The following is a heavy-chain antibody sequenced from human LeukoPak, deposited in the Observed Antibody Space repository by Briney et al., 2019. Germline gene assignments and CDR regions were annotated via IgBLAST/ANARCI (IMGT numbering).Heavy chain of an antibody. CDR2: ISGSGDST. CDR3: AKGRDYRVNSFFFDS. D-gene: IGHD4-23*01. J-gene: IGHJ4*02. V-gene: IGHV3-23*01. Sequence: PGGSLRLSCAASGFMFSSYTMNWVRQAPGRGLEWVSGISGSGDSTYYTDSVRGRFTISRDNSKNTLHLQMNSLRAEDTAVYYCAKGRDYRVNSFFFDSWGLGTLVTVSS. CDR1: GFMFSSYT.